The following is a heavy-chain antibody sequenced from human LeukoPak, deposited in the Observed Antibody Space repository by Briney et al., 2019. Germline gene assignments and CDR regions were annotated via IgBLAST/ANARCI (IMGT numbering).Heavy chain of an antibody. CDR1: GGSISSSTYY. Sequence: SETLSLTCTVSGGSISSSTYYWGWIRQPPGKGLEWIGNIYYSGNAYHNPSLKSRVTISVDTSKNQFSLRLSSVTAADAAVYYCASVRRGFGEFSKYYSYYYMDVWGKGTTVTVSS. CDR3: ASVRRGFGEFSKYYSYYYMDV. V-gene: IGHV4-39*01. J-gene: IGHJ6*03. CDR2: IYYSGNA. D-gene: IGHD3-10*01.